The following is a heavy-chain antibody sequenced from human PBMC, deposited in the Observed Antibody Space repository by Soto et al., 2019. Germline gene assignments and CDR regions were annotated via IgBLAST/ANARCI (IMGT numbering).Heavy chain of an antibody. J-gene: IGHJ4*02. Sequence: EEEETPASVKVSCKASGYTFTGYFIHWVRQAPGQGLEWMGRIYPNSGDTEYAQKFQGRVTMTRDTSITTTYMEVSGLRSDDTAVYYFAKIKIYYQSSGPFDYWGQGTLVTVS. D-gene: IGHD6-19*01. CDR2: IYPNSGDT. V-gene: IGHV1-2*02. CDR1: GYTFTGYF. CDR3: AKIKIYYQSSGPFDY.